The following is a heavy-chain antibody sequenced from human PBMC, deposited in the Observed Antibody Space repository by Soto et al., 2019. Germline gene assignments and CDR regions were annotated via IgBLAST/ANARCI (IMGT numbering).Heavy chain of an antibody. CDR2: IWYDGSNK. D-gene: IGHD5-18*01. CDR3: ARDRVDSAMVADYYYGMDV. CDR1: GFSFSNYG. Sequence: QVQLVESGGGVVQPGRSLRLSCAASGFSFSNYGMHWVRQAPGKGLEWVADIWYDGSNKDYAESVKGRFTISRDNSKNTLELQMNSLRAEDTALYYCARDRVDSAMVADYYYGMDVWGQGTKVTVSS. J-gene: IGHJ6*02. V-gene: IGHV3-33*01.